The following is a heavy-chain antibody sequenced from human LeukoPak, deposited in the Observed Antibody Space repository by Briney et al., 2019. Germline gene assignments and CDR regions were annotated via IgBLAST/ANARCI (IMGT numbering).Heavy chain of an antibody. CDR3: AREVFTPRATYYYDSSGYSLFDY. CDR2: IYYSGST. Sequence: SETLSLTCTVSGGSISSSSYYWGWIRQPPGKGLEWIGSIYYSGSTYYNPSLKSRVTMSVDTSKNQFSLKLSSVTAADTAVYYCAREVFTPRATYYYDSSGYSLFDYWGQGTLVTVSS. D-gene: IGHD3-22*01. J-gene: IGHJ4*02. V-gene: IGHV4-39*07. CDR1: GGSISSSSYY.